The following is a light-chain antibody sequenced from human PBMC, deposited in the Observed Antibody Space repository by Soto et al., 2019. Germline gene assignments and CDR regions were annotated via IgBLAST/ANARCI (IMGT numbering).Light chain of an antibody. Sequence: QSVLTQPASVSGSPGQSITISCTGTTSDIGDNKYVSWYQQHPGKAPQLIIYEVTDRPSGVSNRFSGSKSGNTASLTISGLQAEDEAEYYCCSYAGSNTWVFGGGTKLTVL. CDR1: TSDIGDNKY. CDR3: CSYAGSNTWV. V-gene: IGLV2-14*01. J-gene: IGLJ3*02. CDR2: EVT.